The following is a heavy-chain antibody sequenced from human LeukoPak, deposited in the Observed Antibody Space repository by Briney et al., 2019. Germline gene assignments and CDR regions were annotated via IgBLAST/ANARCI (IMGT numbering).Heavy chain of an antibody. V-gene: IGHV3-11*01. CDR1: GFTFSDYN. CDR2: ITNSGSTI. Sequence: GGSLRLSCAASGFTFSDYNMNWVRQAPGKGREWVSYITNSGSTIHYADSVRGRFTISRDNAKNSLYLQMNSLRAEDTAVYYCARSIGLTGGGVDVWGQGTTVTVSS. D-gene: IGHD3-9*01. J-gene: IGHJ6*02. CDR3: ARSIGLTGGGVDV.